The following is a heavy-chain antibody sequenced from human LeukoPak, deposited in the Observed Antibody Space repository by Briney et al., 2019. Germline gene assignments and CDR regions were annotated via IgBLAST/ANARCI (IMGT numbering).Heavy chain of an antibody. CDR3: ARDLDYSNYVGYYGMDV. Sequence: GGSLRLSCAASGSTFSSYAMHWVRQAPGKGLEWVAVISYDGSNKYYADSVKGRFTISRDNSKNTLYLQMNSLRAEDTAVYYCARDLDYSNYVGYYGMDVWGQGTTVTVSS. V-gene: IGHV3-30-3*01. J-gene: IGHJ6*02. D-gene: IGHD4-11*01. CDR2: ISYDGSNK. CDR1: GSTFSSYA.